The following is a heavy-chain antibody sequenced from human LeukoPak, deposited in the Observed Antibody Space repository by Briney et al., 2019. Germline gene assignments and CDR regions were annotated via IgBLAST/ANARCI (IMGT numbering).Heavy chain of an antibody. CDR3: ARGYSYEYYYYGMDV. CDR1: GFTFSSYG. V-gene: IGHV3-33*01. CDR2: IWYDGSNK. Sequence: PGRSLRLSCAASGFTFSSYGMHWVRQAPGKGLEWVAVIWYDGSNKYYADSVKGRFTISRDNSKNTLYLQMNSLRAEDTAVYYCARGYSYEYYYYGMDVWGQGTTVTVSS. J-gene: IGHJ6*02. D-gene: IGHD5-18*01.